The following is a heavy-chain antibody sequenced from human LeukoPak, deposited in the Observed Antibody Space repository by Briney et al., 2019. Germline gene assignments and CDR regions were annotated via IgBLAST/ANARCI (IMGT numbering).Heavy chain of an antibody. V-gene: IGHV4-59*08. CDR1: GVPIRTYY. CDR3: ANYDGAPRS. D-gene: IGHD3-16*01. CDR2: IYHTGST. Sequence: SETLSLTCSVSGVPIRTYYWTWFRQPPGKGLEWIGYIYHTGSTNYNPSLKSRVTLSIDTSRSQFSLRLTFVTAADTAVYYCANYDGAPRSWGQGTLVTVSS. J-gene: IGHJ4*02.